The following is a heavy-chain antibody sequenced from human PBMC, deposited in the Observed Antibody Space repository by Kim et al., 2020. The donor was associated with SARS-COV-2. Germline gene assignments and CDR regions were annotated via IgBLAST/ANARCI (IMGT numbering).Heavy chain of an antibody. V-gene: IGHV4-59*08. J-gene: IGHJ6*02. Sequence: NYNPSLKSLVTLSVDTSKNQFSLELSSVTAADTAVYYCARQAYDYYGMDVWGQGTTVTVSS. CDR3: ARQAYDYYGMDV.